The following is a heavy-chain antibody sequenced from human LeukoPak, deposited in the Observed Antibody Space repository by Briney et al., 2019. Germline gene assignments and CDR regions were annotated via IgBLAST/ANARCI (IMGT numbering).Heavy chain of an antibody. CDR3: AKRTVGGYDY. CDR1: GFTFSNYG. CDR2: ISGSGGTT. J-gene: IGHJ4*02. V-gene: IGHV3-23*01. Sequence: GGSLRLSCAASGFTFSNYGMNWVRQAPGKGLEWVSGISGSGGTTYYADSVKGRFTISRDNSKNTLYLQMNSLRAEDTAVYYCAKRTVGGYDYWGQGTLVTVSS. D-gene: IGHD5-12*01.